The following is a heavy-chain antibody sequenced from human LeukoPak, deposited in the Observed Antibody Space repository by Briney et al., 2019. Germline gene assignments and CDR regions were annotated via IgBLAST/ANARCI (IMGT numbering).Heavy chain of an antibody. Sequence: SGPTLVKPTQTLTLTCTFSGFSLSTLGVSVGWIRQSPGKALEWLSLIYWNDDKYYRPSLKSRLTISKDTSKHQVVLILTNMDPVDTATYYCVHSPDPYYYDSSGHYSPFDDWGQGTLVTVSS. J-gene: IGHJ4*02. CDR1: GFSLSTLGVS. D-gene: IGHD3-22*01. CDR3: VHSPDPYYYDSSGHYSPFDD. CDR2: IYWNDDK. V-gene: IGHV2-5*01.